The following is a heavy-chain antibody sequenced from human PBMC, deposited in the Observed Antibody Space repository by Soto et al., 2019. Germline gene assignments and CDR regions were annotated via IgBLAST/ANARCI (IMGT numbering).Heavy chain of an antibody. V-gene: IGHV1-18*01. J-gene: IGHJ3*02. CDR3: ASSPVTTVTHNDAFDI. D-gene: IGHD4-17*01. Sequence: ASVKVSCKASGYTFTSYGISWVRQAPGQGLEWMGWISAYNGKTNYAQKLQGRVTMTTDTSTSTAYMELRGLRSDDTAVYYCASSPVTTVTHNDAFDIWGQGTMVTVSS. CDR2: ISAYNGKT. CDR1: GYTFTSYG.